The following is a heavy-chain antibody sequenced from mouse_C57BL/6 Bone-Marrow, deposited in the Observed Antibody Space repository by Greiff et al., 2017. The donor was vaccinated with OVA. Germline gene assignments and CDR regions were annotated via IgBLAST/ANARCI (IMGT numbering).Heavy chain of an antibody. CDR2: FHPYNDDT. J-gene: IGHJ3*01. V-gene: IGHV1-47*01. CDR3: ARPGDYDGDWFAY. CDR1: GYTFTTYP. D-gene: IGHD2-4*01. Sequence: VLLVESGAELVKPGASVKLSCKASGYTFTTYPIEWMKQNPGKSLEWIGNFHPYNDDTKYNEKFKGKATVTVEKSSSTVYLELSRLTSDDSAVYYCARPGDYDGDWFAYWGQGTLVTVSA.